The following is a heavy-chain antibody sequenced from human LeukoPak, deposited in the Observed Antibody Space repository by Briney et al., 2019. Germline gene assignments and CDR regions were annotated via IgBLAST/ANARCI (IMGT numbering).Heavy chain of an antibody. CDR2: TIPILGIA. D-gene: IGHD3-22*01. CDR3: ARDRDSSGYYYDY. CDR1: GGTFSSYA. J-gene: IGHJ4*02. Sequence: ASVKVSCKASGGTFSSYAISWVRQAPGQGLEWMGRTIPILGIANYAQKFQGRVTITADKSTSTAYMELSSLRSEDTAVYYCARDRDSSGYYYDYWGQGTLVTVSS. V-gene: IGHV1-69*04.